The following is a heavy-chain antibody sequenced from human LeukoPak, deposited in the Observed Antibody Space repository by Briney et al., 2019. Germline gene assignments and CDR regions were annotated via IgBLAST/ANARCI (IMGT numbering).Heavy chain of an antibody. CDR1: GGSISSYY. D-gene: IGHD2-8*02. CDR2: ISDIGSI. J-gene: IGHJ4*02. Sequence: SETLSLTCTVSGGSISSYYWSWIRQPPGKGLEWIAYISDIGSINYNPFLKSRVTISLDTSKNQFSLKLSSVTAADTAVYYCAGLHRRNTVDFWGQGTLVTVSS. V-gene: IGHV4-59*08. CDR3: AGLHRRNTVDF.